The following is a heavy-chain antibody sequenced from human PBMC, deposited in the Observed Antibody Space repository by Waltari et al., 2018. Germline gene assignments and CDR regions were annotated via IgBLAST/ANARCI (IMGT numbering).Heavy chain of an antibody. CDR3: ATASNYEYADAFDI. J-gene: IGHJ3*02. CDR2: VDPEDGET. Sequence: EVQLVQSGAEVKKPGATVKISCKASGYTFTDYYMHWVQQAPGKGLEWRGRVDPEDGETIYAEKFQGRVTITADTSTDTAYMELSSLRSEDTAVYYCATASNYEYADAFDIWGQGTMVTVSS. D-gene: IGHD4-4*01. CDR1: GYTFTDYY. V-gene: IGHV1-69-2*01.